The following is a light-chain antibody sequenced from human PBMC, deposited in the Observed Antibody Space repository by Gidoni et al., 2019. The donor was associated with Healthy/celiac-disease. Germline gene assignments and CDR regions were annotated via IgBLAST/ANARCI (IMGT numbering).Light chain of an antibody. CDR1: SSNIGAGYD. CDR3: QSYDSSLSGSGV. Sequence: QSVLTPPPSVSGAPGQRVTISCTGSSSNIGAGYDVHWYQQLPGTAPKLLIYGNSNRPSGVPDRFPGSKSGTSASLAITGLQAEDEADYYCQSYDSSLSGSGVFGTGTKVTVL. CDR2: GNS. J-gene: IGLJ1*01. V-gene: IGLV1-40*01.